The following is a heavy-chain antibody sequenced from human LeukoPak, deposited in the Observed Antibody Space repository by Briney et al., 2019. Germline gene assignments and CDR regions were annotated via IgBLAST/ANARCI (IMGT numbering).Heavy chain of an antibody. J-gene: IGHJ1*01. CDR3: ARRRYFDGSGYLE. CDR1: GDSISRSDSY. V-gene: IGHV4-39*01. D-gene: IGHD3-22*01. Sequence: SETLSLTCSVSGDSISRSDSYWDWIRQPPGKGPEWIGTIYYSGRTYYSPSLKSRVTMSVDTSKNQFSLNLRSVTAADTAAYYCARRRYFDGSGYLEWGQGTLLSVSS. CDR2: IYYSGRT.